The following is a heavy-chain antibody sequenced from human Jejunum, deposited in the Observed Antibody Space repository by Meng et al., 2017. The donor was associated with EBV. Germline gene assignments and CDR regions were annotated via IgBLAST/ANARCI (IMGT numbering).Heavy chain of an antibody. Sequence: QPQLRESGPGLLNPSETLSLTCTVSGGSVNSGNVYWSWIRQPPGKGLEWIGYIYYSGSTNYIPSLKSRVTISLDTSKNQFSLKLSSVTAADTAVYYCAGLRYSGYDRAFDYWGQGALVTVSS. CDR3: AGLRYSGYDRAFDY. V-gene: IGHV4-61*01. J-gene: IGHJ4*02. D-gene: IGHD5-12*01. CDR2: IYYSGST. CDR1: GGSVNSGNVY.